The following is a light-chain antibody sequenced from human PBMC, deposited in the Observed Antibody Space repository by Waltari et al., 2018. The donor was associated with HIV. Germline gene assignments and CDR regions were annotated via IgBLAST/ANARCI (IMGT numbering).Light chain of an antibody. CDR1: QSIDNN. Sequence: DIQMTQSPPSLSASVGDRVTITCPASQSIDNNLSWYQQKPGQAPNPLIYAASSLQSGVPSRFSGSGSWTDFTLTISTLQPEDFATYYCQYSYGAPFPFGPGTKVDIK. CDR2: AAS. J-gene: IGKJ3*01. CDR3: QYSYGAPFP. V-gene: IGKV1-39*01.